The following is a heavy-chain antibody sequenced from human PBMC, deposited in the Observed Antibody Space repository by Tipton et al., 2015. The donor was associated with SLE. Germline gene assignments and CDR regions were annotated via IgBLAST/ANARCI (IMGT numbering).Heavy chain of an antibody. CDR1: GFTFSDYY. D-gene: IGHD3-22*01. J-gene: IGHJ3*01. Sequence: GSLRLSCAASGFTFSDYYMSWIRQAPGKGLEWLSYISNTGDTIFYADSVKGRFTISRDNAKSSLYLQMNSLRPEDTAVYYCARDHYYYDSSGLYTFDVWGQGTIITVSS. CDR2: ISNTGDTI. V-gene: IGHV3-11*04. CDR3: ARDHYYYDSSGLYTFDV.